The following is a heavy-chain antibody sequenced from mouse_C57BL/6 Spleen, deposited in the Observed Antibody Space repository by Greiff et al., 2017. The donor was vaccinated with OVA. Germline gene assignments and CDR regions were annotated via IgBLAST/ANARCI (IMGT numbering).Heavy chain of an antibody. Sequence: EVKLVESGPGLVKPSQSLSLTCSVTGYSITSGYYWNWIRQFPGNKLEWMGYISYDGSNNYNPSLKNRISITRDTSKNQFFLKLNSVTTEDTATYYCARDPNWDDYFDYWGQGTTLTVSS. J-gene: IGHJ2*01. D-gene: IGHD4-1*01. CDR2: ISYDGSN. CDR3: ARDPNWDDYFDY. CDR1: GYSITSGYY. V-gene: IGHV3-6*01.